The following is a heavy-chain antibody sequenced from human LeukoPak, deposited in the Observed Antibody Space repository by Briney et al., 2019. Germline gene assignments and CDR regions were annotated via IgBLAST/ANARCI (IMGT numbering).Heavy chain of an antibody. CDR3: ARDGGNYDFDY. V-gene: IGHV1-3*01. CDR2: INAGNDNT. Sequence: GASVKVSFKASGYTSTIYVFHWVRQAPGQRLEWMGWINAGNDNTRYSQKFQGRVTITRDTSASTVYMELSSLRSEDTAVYYCARDGGNYDFDYWGQGTLVTVSS. D-gene: IGHD4-11*01. CDR1: GYTSTIYV. J-gene: IGHJ4*02.